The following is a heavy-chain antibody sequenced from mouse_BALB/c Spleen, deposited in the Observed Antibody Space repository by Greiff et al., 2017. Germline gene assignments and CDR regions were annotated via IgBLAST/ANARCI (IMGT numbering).Heavy chain of an antibody. J-gene: IGHJ3*01. CDR1: GYTFTSYW. D-gene: IGHD1-1*01. CDR3: ARGGGGSSYWFAY. CDR2: IYPGDGDT. V-gene: IGHV1-87*01. Sequence: QVQLQQSGAELARPGASVKLSCTASGYTFTSYWMQWVKQRPGQGLEWIGAIYPGDGDTRYTQKFKGKATLTADKSSSTAYMQLSSLASEDSAVYYCARGGGGSSYWFAYWGQGTLVTVSA.